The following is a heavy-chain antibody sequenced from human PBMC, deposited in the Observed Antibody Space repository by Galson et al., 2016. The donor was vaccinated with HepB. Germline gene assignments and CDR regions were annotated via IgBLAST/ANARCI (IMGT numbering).Heavy chain of an antibody. CDR3: AKDRGGAVPNWFDP. J-gene: IGHJ5*02. V-gene: IGHV3-21*04. D-gene: IGHD3-16*01. CDR1: GFTFSSYS. Sequence: SLRLSCAASGFTFSSYSMNWVRQAPGKGLEWVSSISSSSSYINYADSVKGRFTISRDNAKNSLYLQLHSLRAEDTAVYYCAKDRGGAVPNWFDPWGQGTLVTVSS. CDR2: ISSSSSYI.